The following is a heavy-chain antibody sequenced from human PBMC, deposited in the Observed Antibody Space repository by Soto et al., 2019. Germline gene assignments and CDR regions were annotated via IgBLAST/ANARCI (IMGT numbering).Heavy chain of an antibody. J-gene: IGHJ6*02. V-gene: IGHV4-39*01. Sequence: QLQLQESGPGLVKPSETLSLTCTSSGDSIPDSSFYWAWIRQPPGKGLEWIGRLYCKGHTKYNPSRDTGVTKTVDTSRNQVHLRLSSLTAADTAVYFCARHPDYGGNYYYYGMDGWGPGTTVIVSS. CDR3: ARHPDYGGNYYYYGMDG. CDR2: LYCKGHT. D-gene: IGHD4-17*01. CDR1: GDSIPDSSFY.